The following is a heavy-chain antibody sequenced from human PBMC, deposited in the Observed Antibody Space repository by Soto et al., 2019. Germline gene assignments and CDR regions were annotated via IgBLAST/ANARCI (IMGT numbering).Heavy chain of an antibody. CDR3: ARALVLTGIQGWYFDL. J-gene: IGHJ2*01. D-gene: IGHD1-1*01. Sequence: SETLSLTCAVSGYAISSGCYWGWIRQPPGKGLEWIGSIHHSGSTYYNPSLKSRVTISVDKSKNQFSLRLSSVTAADTAVYYCARALVLTGIQGWYFDLWGRGTLVTVS. V-gene: IGHV4-38-2*01. CDR2: IHHSGST. CDR1: GYAISSGCY.